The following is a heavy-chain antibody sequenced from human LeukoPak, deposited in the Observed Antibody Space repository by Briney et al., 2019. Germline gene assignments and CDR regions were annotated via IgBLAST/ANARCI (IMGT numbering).Heavy chain of an antibody. CDR1: GFTFGSYS. V-gene: IGHV3-48*01. Sequence: GGSLRLSCAASGFTFGSYSMNWVRQAPGKGLEWVSYISSSSTIYYADSVKGRFTISRDNAKNSLYLQMNSLRAEDTAVYYCARGRSRDAFDIWGQGTMVTVSS. CDR3: ARGRSRDAFDI. J-gene: IGHJ3*02. CDR2: ISSSSTI.